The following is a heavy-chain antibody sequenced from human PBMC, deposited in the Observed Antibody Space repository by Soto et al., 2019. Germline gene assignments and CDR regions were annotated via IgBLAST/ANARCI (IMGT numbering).Heavy chain of an antibody. CDR1: GGSISSGGYS. Sequence: PSETLSLTCAVSGGSISSGGYSWSWIRQPPGKGLEWIGYIYHSGSTYYNPSLKSRVTISVDRSKNQFSLKLSSVTAADTAVYYCDTVKGDFWSGDYSWFDPWGQGTLVTVSS. J-gene: IGHJ5*02. CDR3: DTVKGDFWSGDYSWFDP. D-gene: IGHD3-3*01. CDR2: IYHSGST. V-gene: IGHV4-30-2*01.